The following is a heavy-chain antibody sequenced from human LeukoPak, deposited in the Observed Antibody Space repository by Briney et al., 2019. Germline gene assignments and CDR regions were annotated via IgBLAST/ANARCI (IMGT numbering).Heavy chain of an antibody. V-gene: IGHV3-21*04. CDR1: GFTFSSYS. CDR3: ARVRVFAKLSVVRPREVNCFDP. CDR2: ISSSSSYI. Sequence: PGGSPRLSCAASGFTFSSYSMNWVRQAPGKGLEWVSSISSSSSYIYYADSVKGRFTISRDNAKNSLYLQMNSLRAEDTAVYYCARVRVFAKLSVVRPREVNCFDPWGQGTLVTVSS. D-gene: IGHD2-21*01. J-gene: IGHJ5*02.